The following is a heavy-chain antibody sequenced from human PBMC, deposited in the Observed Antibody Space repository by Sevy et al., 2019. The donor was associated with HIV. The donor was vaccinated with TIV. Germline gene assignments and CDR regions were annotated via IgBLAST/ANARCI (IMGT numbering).Heavy chain of an antibody. CDR2: ISGSGGST. J-gene: IGHJ4*02. D-gene: IGHD2-21*02. V-gene: IGHV3-23*01. Sequence: GGSPRLSCAASGFTFSSYAMSWVRQAPGKGLEWVSVISGSGGSTYYADSVKGRFTISRDNSKNTLYLQMNSLRAEDTAVYYCAKDLGGDRYFDYWGQGTLVTVSS. CDR1: GFTFSSYA. CDR3: AKDLGGDRYFDY.